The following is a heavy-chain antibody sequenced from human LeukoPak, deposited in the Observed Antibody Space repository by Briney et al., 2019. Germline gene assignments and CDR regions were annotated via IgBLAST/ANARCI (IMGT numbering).Heavy chain of an antibody. Sequence: PSETLYLPCSVSGGSINSHYWSWIRQPPGKRLQWIGYIFNTGNTNYNPSLSSRVTISVDTSRAQFFLRLSHVTAADTAIYYCASRPADTTWYGVFEYWSQGTLVTVSS. D-gene: IGHD3-10*01. J-gene: IGHJ4*02. V-gene: IGHV4-59*11. CDR1: GGSINSHY. CDR2: IFNTGNT. CDR3: ASRPADTTWYGVFEY.